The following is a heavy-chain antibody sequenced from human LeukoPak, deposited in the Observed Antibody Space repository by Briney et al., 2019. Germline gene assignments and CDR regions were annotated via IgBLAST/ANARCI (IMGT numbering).Heavy chain of an antibody. CDR1: GFTFSSYW. V-gene: IGHV3-7*01. CDR2: INHNGNVN. J-gene: IGHJ4*02. CDR3: ARGSSSWYGNVDY. D-gene: IGHD6-13*01. Sequence: GGSQRLSCAASGFTFSSYWMNWARQAPGKGLEWVASINHNGNVNYYADSVKGRFTISRDNAKNSLYLQMNSLRAEDTAVYYCARGSSSWYGNVDYWGQGTLVTVSS.